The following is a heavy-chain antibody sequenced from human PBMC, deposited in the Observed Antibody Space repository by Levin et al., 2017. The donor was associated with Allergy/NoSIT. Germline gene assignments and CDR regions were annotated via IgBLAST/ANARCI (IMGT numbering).Heavy chain of an antibody. CDR1: GFTFSSYG. Sequence: SGGSLRLSCAASGFTFSSYGMHWVRQAPGKGLEWVAVIWYDGSNKYYADSVKGRFTISRDNSKNTLYLQMNSLRAEDTAVYYCARGGYYDFWSGYYTYHPTWLDYWGQGTLVTVSS. CDR2: IWYDGSNK. V-gene: IGHV3-33*01. CDR3: ARGGYYDFWSGYYTYHPTWLDY. J-gene: IGHJ4*02. D-gene: IGHD3-3*01.